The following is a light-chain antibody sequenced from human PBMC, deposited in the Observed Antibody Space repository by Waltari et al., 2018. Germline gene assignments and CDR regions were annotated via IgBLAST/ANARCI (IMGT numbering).Light chain of an antibody. CDR3: QQYNNWPPT. J-gene: IGKJ3*01. CDR2: GAS. Sequence: DTVMTQSPVTLSVSPGERATLSCRASQSVTSNLAWYQHKPGQAPRLLIFGASTRATGIPARFSGSGSGTEFTLTISSLQSEDFALYYCQQYNNWPPTFGPGTKVDIK. CDR1: QSVTSN. V-gene: IGKV3-15*01.